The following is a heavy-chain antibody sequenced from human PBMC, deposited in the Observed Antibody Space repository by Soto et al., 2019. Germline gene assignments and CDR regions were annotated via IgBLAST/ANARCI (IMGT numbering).Heavy chain of an antibody. D-gene: IGHD3-10*01. CDR2: IIPYIDTA. Sequence: CTASVGPFSRYAISWVRQAPGQEHEWLGGIIPYIDTANYAQKFQGRVKITADESTNTAFMEVSSLRSEDTAEYYCAREMAVCISGRDQEGFPFWARRPTVTVSS. J-gene: IGHJ2*01. CDR3: AREMAVCISGRDQEGFPF. CDR1: VGPFSRYA. V-gene: IGHV1-69*01.